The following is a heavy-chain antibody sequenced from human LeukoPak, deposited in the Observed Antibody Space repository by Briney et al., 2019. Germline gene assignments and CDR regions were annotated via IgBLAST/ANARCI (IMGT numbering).Heavy chain of an antibody. CDR2: INHSGST. Sequence: PSETLSLTCAVYGGSFSGYYWSWIRQPPGKGLEWSGEINHSGSTNYNPSLKSRVTISVDTSKNQFSLKLSSVTAADTAVYYCARGFRYDSSGYYLGNWFDPWGQGTLVTVSS. J-gene: IGHJ5*02. D-gene: IGHD3-22*01. V-gene: IGHV4-34*01. CDR3: ARGFRYDSSGYYLGNWFDP. CDR1: GGSFSGYY.